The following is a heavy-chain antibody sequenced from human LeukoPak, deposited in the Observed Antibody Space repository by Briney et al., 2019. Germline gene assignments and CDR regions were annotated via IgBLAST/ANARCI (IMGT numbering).Heavy chain of an antibody. CDR3: ARGGWGIAAAGLDY. CDR2: ISYDGSNK. CDR1: GFTFSSYA. J-gene: IGHJ4*02. D-gene: IGHD6-13*01. Sequence: GGSLRLSCAASGFTFSSYAMHWVRQAPGKGLEWVAVISYDGSNKYYADSVKGRFTISRDNSKNTLYLQMNSLRAEDTAVYYCARGGWGIAAAGLDYWGQGTLVTVSS. V-gene: IGHV3-30-3*01.